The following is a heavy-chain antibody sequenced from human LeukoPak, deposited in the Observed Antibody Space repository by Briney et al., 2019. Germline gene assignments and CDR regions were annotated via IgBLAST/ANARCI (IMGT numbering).Heavy chain of an antibody. CDR1: GGSISSYY. CDR2: IYYSGST. CDR3: ARRRDMNYYDSSGYDY. J-gene: IGHJ4*02. V-gene: IGHV4-59*01. Sequence: SETLSLTCTVSGGSISSYYWSWIRQPPGKGLEWIGYIYYSGSTNYNPSLKSRVTISVDTSKNQFSLKLSSVTAADTAVYYCARRRDMNYYDSSGYDYWGQGTLVTVSS. D-gene: IGHD3-22*01.